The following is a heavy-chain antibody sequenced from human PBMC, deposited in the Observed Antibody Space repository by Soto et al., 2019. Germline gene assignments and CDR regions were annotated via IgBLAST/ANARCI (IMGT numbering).Heavy chain of an antibody. D-gene: IGHD1-26*01. V-gene: IGHV1-18*01. CDR2: ISAHNGNT. CDR1: GYTFSSYG. CDR3: ARGGQWDFLSDY. J-gene: IGHJ4*02. Sequence: ASVKVSCKPSGYTFSSYGITWVRQAPGQGLEWLGWISAHNGNTNYAQKLQGRVTLTTDTSTSTAYMELRSLRSDDTAVYFCARGGQWDFLSDYWGQGTLVTVSS.